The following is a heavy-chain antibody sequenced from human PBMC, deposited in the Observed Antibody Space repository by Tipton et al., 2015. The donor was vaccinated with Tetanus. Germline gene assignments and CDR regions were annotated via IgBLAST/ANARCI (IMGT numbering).Heavy chain of an antibody. V-gene: IGHV3-21*01. Sequence: SLRLSCSGSGFTFSSYTFHWVRQAPGKGLDWVSAITTNSYIYYADSVKGRFTISRDNTKNSLFLQMNSLRAGDTAVYYCASGSTLDCWGQGTLVTVSS. CDR2: ITTNSYI. CDR1: GFTFSSYT. D-gene: IGHD6-25*01. CDR3: ASGSTLDC. J-gene: IGHJ4*02.